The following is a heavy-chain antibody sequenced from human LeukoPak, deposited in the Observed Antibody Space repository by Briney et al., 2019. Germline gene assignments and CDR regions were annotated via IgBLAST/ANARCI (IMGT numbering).Heavy chain of an antibody. CDR3: ARVYLLLGPRGAFDI. CDR2: ISAYNGNT. V-gene: IGHV1-18*01. J-gene: IGHJ3*02. D-gene: IGHD2-2*01. Sequence: ASVKVSCKASGYTFTSYGISWVRQAPGQGLEWMGWISAYNGNTNYAQKLQGRVTMTTDTSTSTAYMELRSLRSEDTAVYYCARVYLLLGPRGAFDIWGQGTMVTVSS. CDR1: GYTFTSYG.